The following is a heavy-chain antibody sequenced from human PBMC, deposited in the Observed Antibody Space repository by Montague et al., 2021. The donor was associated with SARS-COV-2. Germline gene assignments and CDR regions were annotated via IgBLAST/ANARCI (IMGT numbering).Heavy chain of an antibody. CDR2: ISSSGSTI. CDR3: ARPYYYCGMDV. Sequence: SLRLSCAASGFTFSSYEMNWVRQAPGKGLEWVSYISSSGSTIHYADSVKGRFTISRDNAKNSLYLQMNSLRAEDTAVYYCARPYYYCGMDVWGQGTTVTVSS. J-gene: IGHJ6*02. CDR1: GFTFSSYE. V-gene: IGHV3-48*03.